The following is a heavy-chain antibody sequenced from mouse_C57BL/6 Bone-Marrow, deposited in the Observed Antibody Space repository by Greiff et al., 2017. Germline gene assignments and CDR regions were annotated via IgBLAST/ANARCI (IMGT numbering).Heavy chain of an antibody. J-gene: IGHJ1*03. Sequence: VQLQQSGAELVRPGTSVKMSCKASGYTFTNYWIGWAKQRPGHGLEWIGDIYPGGGSTNYNEKFKGKATLTADKSSSTAYMQFSSLTSEDSAIYYCARSPPDYYGSSYGWYFDVWGTGTTVTVSS. CDR1: GYTFTNYW. V-gene: IGHV1-63*01. CDR2: IYPGGGST. D-gene: IGHD1-1*01. CDR3: ARSPPDYYGSSYGWYFDV.